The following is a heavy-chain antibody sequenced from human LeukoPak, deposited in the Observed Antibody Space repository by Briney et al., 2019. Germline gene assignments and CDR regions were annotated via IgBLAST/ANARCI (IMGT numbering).Heavy chain of an antibody. Sequence: ASVKVSCKASGYTFTGYYIHWVRQAPGQGLEWMGWINPNSGGTNYAQKFQGRVTMTRDTSISTAYMELSRLRSDDTAVYYCARDLLPSGSPKGWFDPWGQGTLVTVSS. D-gene: IGHD3-22*01. V-gene: IGHV1-2*02. J-gene: IGHJ5*02. CDR3: ARDLLPSGSPKGWFDP. CDR2: INPNSGGT. CDR1: GYTFTGYY.